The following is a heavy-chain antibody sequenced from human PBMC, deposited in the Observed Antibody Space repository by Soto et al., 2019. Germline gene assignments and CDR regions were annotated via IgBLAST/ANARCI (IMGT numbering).Heavy chain of an antibody. CDR1: GGTFSSYT. Sequence: QVQLVQSGAEVKKPGSSVKVSCKASGGTFSSYTISWVRQAPGQGLEWMGRIIPILGIANYAQKFQGRVTITADKSMSTAYMELSSLRSEDTAVYYCARDCSGGSCYLNNDAFDIWGQGTMVTVSS. CDR3: ARDCSGGSCYLNNDAFDI. V-gene: IGHV1-69*08. J-gene: IGHJ3*02. D-gene: IGHD2-15*01. CDR2: IIPILGIA.